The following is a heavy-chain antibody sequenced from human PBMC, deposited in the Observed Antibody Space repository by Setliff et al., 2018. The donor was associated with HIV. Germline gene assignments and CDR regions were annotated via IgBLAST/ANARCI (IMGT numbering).Heavy chain of an antibody. V-gene: IGHV1-18*01. CDR3: ARDLGINPQGWFDP. Sequence: ASVKVSCKASGYTFSSYGVSWVRQAPGQGLEWTGWISAYNDNTNYAQKLQGRVTMTTDTSTSTAYMELRSLRSDDTAVYYCARDLGINPQGWFDPWGQGTLVTVSS. D-gene: IGHD3-16*01. J-gene: IGHJ5*02. CDR2: ISAYNDNT. CDR1: GYTFSSYG.